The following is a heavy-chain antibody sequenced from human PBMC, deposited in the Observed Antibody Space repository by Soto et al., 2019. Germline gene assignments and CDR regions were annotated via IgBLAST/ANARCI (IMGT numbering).Heavy chain of an antibody. CDR3: ARDALSRDSI. D-gene: IGHD3-22*01. CDR2: ISYSGST. J-gene: IGHJ4*02. Sequence: QVQLQESGPGLVKPSQTLSLTCTVSGGSISSGGYYWSWIRQHPGKGLEWIGYISYSGSTYYNPSLESRVTIALDTSKNQFSLKVSSVTAADTAVYYCARDALSRDSIWGQGTLVTVSS. CDR1: GGSISSGGYY. V-gene: IGHV4-31*03.